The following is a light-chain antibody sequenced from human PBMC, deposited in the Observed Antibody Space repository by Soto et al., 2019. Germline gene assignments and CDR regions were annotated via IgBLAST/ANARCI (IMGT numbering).Light chain of an antibody. CDR2: LGS. V-gene: IGKV2-28*01. CDR1: QSLLYSNGYNY. CDR3: MQARHIPFT. Sequence: DVVMTQSPLSLPVTPGEPASISCRSSQSLLYSNGYNYLDWYLQKPGQSPQLLIYLGSNWASGVPDRFSGSGSATDFTLKISRVEPEDVGVYYCMQARHIPFTFGPGTKVHIK. J-gene: IGKJ3*01.